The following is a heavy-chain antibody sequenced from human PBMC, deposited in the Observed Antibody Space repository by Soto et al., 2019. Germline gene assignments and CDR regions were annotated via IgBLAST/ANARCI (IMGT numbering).Heavy chain of an antibody. Sequence: DTLWLICTISAGSYSTDDCYWVWIRQPPGKWLGGIGSIHYRATTDYKPSLKSHVIISVGTSKNQSSLKLHSVTAEDTAVYYCASHLVPAAIGWGGRIKYGMDVWGQGPTVTFPS. D-gene: IGHD2-2*01. J-gene: IGHJ6*02. V-gene: IGHV4-39*01. CDR1: AGSYSTDDCY. CDR2: IHYRATT. CDR3: ASHLVPAAIGWGGRIKYGMDV.